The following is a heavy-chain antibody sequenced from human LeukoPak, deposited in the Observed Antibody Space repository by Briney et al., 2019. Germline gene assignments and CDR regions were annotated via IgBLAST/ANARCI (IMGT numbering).Heavy chain of an antibody. D-gene: IGHD3-22*01. CDR3: ARGTRDSSAYYSPPDV. V-gene: IGHV3-53*01. CDR2: IYSGGST. J-gene: IGHJ6*04. Sequence: GGSLRLPCAASGFTVSSNYMSWVRQAPWKGLEWVSVIYSGGSTYYADSVRGRFTISRDNAKNSLYLQMNSLRAEDTAVYYCARGTRDSSAYYSPPDVWGKGTTVTVSS. CDR1: GFTVSSNY.